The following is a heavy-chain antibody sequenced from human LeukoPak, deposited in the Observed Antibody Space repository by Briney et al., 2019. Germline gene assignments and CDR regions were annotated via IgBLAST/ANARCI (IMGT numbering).Heavy chain of an antibody. D-gene: IGHD6-13*01. CDR2: INSDGSST. V-gene: IGHV3-74*01. J-gene: IGHJ6*04. Sequence: SLRLSCAASGFTFSSYWMHWVRQAPGKGLVWVSRINSDGSSTSYADSVKGRFAISRDNAKNTLYLRMNSLRAEDTAVYYCVRQQLVRYYYYGMDVWGKGTTVTVSS. CDR1: GFTFSSYW. CDR3: VRQQLVRYYYYGMDV.